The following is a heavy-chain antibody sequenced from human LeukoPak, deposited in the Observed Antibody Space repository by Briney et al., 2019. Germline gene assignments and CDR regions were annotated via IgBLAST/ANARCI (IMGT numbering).Heavy chain of an antibody. D-gene: IGHD3-3*01. V-gene: IGHV3-23*01. Sequence: GGSLRLSCAASGFTFSSYAMSWVRQAPGKGLEWVSAISGSGGSTYYADSVKGRFTISRDNSKNTLYLQMNSLRAEDTAVYYCAKGITIFGRNYYGMDVWGQGTTVTVSS. J-gene: IGHJ6*02. CDR2: ISGSGGST. CDR1: GFTFSSYA. CDR3: AKGITIFGRNYYGMDV.